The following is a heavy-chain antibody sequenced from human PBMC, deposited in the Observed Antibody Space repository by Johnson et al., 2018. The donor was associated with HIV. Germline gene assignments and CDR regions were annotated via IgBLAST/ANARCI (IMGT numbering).Heavy chain of an antibody. V-gene: IGHV3-7*05. CDR1: GFTFDNFW. Sequence: VQLVESGGGLVQPGGSLRLSCAVSGFTFDNFWMAWVRQAPGKGLEWVANINQDGSETSYVGSVKGRFTISRDNAKNSLFLQMNSLRAEDTALYYCTRARYSSSWYNGDAFDIWGQGTMVTVSS. CDR3: TRARYSSSWYNGDAFDI. D-gene: IGHD6-13*01. CDR2: INQDGSET. J-gene: IGHJ3*02.